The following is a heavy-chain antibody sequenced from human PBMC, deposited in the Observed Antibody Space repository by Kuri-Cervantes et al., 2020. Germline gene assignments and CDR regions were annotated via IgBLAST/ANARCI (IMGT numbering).Heavy chain of an antibody. D-gene: IGHD3-10*01. Sequence: ASVKVPCKASGYTFTSYGISWVRQAPGQGLEWMGWISAYNGNTNYAQKLQGRVTMTTDTSTSTAYMELRSLRSDDTAVYYCARDIPSNYGQTYFDYWGQGTLVTVSS. V-gene: IGHV1-18*01. CDR2: ISAYNGNT. CDR1: GYTFTSYG. J-gene: IGHJ4*02. CDR3: ARDIPSNYGQTYFDY.